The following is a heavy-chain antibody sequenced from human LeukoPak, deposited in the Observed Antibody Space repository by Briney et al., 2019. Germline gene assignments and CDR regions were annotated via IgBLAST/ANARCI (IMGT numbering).Heavy chain of an antibody. J-gene: IGHJ4*02. CDR3: ARDYCGGDCYPFDY. CDR2: INWNGGST. Sequence: GGSLRLSCAVSGFTFNDYGMSWVRQAPGKGLEWVSGINWNGGSTGYADSVKGRFTISRDNAKKSVYLKMNSLRGEDTALYYCARDYCGGDCYPFDYWGQGTLVTVSS. CDR1: GFTFNDYG. D-gene: IGHD2-21*02. V-gene: IGHV3-20*04.